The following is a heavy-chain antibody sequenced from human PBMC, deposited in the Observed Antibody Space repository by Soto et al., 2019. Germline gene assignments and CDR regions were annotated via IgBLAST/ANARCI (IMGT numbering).Heavy chain of an antibody. CDR1: GGSISSSRNY. J-gene: IGHJ1*01. CDR2: IYYTGST. CDR3: ARGTGSTYFFDR. V-gene: IGHV4-39*01. Sequence: SETLSLTCTVSGGSISSSRNYWDWIRQTPGKGLEWIGNIYYTGSTRYNPSLQSRVTISVDTSENQFSLELSSVTAADTGPYYCARGTGSTYFFDRWGQGTLVTVSS. D-gene: IGHD1-26*01.